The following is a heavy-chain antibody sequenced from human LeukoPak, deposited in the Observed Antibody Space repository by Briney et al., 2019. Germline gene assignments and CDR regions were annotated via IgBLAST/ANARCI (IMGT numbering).Heavy chain of an antibody. Sequence: GGSLRLSCAASGFTFSSYWMSWVRQAPGKGLEWVSSISSSGSYIYYVDSLKGRFTISKDNAKSSLYLQMNSLGADDTAVYYCAKARTTGGYYFDSWGQGTLVTVSS. CDR2: ISSSGSYI. D-gene: IGHD2/OR15-2a*01. V-gene: IGHV3-21*01. J-gene: IGHJ4*02. CDR3: AKARTTGGYYFDS. CDR1: GFTFSSYW.